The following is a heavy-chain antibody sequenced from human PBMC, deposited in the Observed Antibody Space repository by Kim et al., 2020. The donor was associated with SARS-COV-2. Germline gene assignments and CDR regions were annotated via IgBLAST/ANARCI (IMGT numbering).Heavy chain of an antibody. J-gene: IGHJ3*02. Sequence: GGSLRLSCAASGFTVSSNYMSWVRQAPGKGLEWVSVIYSGGSTYYADSVKGRFTISRDNSKNTLYLQMNSLRAEDTAVYYCARSCSSTSCYWGAFDIWGQGTMVTVSS. CDR1: GFTVSSNY. CDR2: IYSGGST. CDR3: ARSCSSTSCYWGAFDI. V-gene: IGHV3-53*01. D-gene: IGHD2-2*01.